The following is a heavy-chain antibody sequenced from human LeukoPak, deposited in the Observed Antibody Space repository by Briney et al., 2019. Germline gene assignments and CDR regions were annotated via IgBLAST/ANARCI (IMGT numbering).Heavy chain of an antibody. CDR1: GFTFSNYW. Sequence: PGGSLRLSCAASGFTFSNYWMSWVRQAPGKGLEWVANIKQDGSENYYVDSVKGRFNISRDNAKNSLYLQMNSLRAEDTAVYYCARGDPVYYDSSGYRYWGQGILVTVSS. CDR2: IKQDGSEN. CDR3: ARGDPVYYDSSGYRY. J-gene: IGHJ4*02. D-gene: IGHD3-22*01. V-gene: IGHV3-7*01.